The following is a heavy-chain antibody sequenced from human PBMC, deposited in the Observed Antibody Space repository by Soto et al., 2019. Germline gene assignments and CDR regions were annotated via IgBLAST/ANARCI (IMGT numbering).Heavy chain of an antibody. CDR2: ISYDGSNK. CDR1: GFTFSSYG. D-gene: IGHD3-9*01. V-gene: IGHV3-30*03. CDR3: AGTDTHYDMLTGYYRN. Sequence: QVQLVESGGGVVQPGRSLRLSCAASGFTFSSYGMHWVRQAPGKGLEWVAVISYDGSNKYYADSVKGRFTISRDNSKNTLYLQMNSLRAEDTAVYYCAGTDTHYDMLTGYYRNWGQGTLVTVSS. J-gene: IGHJ4*02.